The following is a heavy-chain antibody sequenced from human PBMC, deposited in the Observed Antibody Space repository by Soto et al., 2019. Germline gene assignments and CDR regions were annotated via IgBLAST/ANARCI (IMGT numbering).Heavy chain of an antibody. CDR2: IWYDGSNK. J-gene: IGHJ6*03. Sequence: GGSLRLSCAASGFTFSSYGMHWVRQAPGKGLEWVAVIWYDGSNKYYADSVKGRFTISRDNSKNTLYLQMNSLRAEDTAVYYCARDWLDFWSGYSHAHRSRPAYYYMDVWGKGTTVTVSS. CDR1: GFTFSSYG. D-gene: IGHD3-3*01. V-gene: IGHV3-33*01. CDR3: ARDWLDFWSGYSHAHRSRPAYYYMDV.